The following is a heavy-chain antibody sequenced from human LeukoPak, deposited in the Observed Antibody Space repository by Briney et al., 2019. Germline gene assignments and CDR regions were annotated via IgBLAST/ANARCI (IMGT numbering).Heavy chain of an antibody. J-gene: IGHJ5*02. CDR3: ARHAFWSGWFDP. CDR1: GGSISSYY. V-gene: IGHV4-59*08. Sequence: SETLSLTCTVSGGSISSYYWSWIRQPPGKGLEWFGYIYYSGSTNYNPSLKSRVTISVDTSKNQFSLKLSSVTAADTAVYYCARHAFWSGWFDPWGQGTLVTVSS. D-gene: IGHD2-8*02. CDR2: IYYSGST.